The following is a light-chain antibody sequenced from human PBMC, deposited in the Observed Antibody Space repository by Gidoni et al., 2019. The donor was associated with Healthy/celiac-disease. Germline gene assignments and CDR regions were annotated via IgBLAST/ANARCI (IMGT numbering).Light chain of an antibody. J-gene: IGLJ2*01. CDR1: SLRSYY. CDR2: GTN. CDR3: NSRDSSGNLLV. Sequence: SSELTQDPAVSVALGQTVRITCQGDSLRSYYASWYQQKPGQAPVLVIYGTNNRPSGIPDRFSGSSSGNTASLTITGAQAEDEADYYCNSRDSSGNLLVFGGGTKLTDL. V-gene: IGLV3-19*01.